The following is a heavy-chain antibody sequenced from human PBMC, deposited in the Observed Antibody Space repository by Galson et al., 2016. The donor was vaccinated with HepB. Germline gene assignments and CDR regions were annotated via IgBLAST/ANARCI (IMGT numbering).Heavy chain of an antibody. CDR3: ARDGAVAGAFFDF. V-gene: IGHV4-59*01. CDR1: GDSIRSYH. J-gene: IGHJ4*02. D-gene: IGHD6-19*01. Sequence: SETLSLTCTVSGDSIRSYHWSWIRQPPGKGLEWIGYIYYNGRTNYNPSLKSRVTISIDTSKTQFSLMLSSVTAADTAVYYCARDGAVAGAFFDFWGQGTPVTVSS. CDR2: IYYNGRT.